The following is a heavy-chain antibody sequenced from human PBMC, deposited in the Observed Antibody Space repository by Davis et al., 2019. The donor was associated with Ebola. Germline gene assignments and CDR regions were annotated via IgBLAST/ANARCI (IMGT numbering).Heavy chain of an antibody. Sequence: GGSLRLSCAASGFTFRNYAMHWVRQAPGKGLEWVALISYDGNNKDYADSVKGRFTISRDNSKNSLYLQMNSLRAEDTAVYYCASGGSYEDYWGQGTLVTVSS. J-gene: IGHJ4*02. V-gene: IGHV3-30-3*01. D-gene: IGHD1-26*01. CDR3: ASGGSYEDY. CDR2: ISYDGNNK. CDR1: GFTFRNYA.